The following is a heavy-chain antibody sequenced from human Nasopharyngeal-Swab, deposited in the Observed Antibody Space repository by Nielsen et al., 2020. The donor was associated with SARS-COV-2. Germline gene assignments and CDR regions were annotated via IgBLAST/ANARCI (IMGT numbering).Heavy chain of an antibody. J-gene: IGHJ6*02. CDR1: GYTFTGYY. D-gene: IGHD3-10*01. Sequence: ASVKVSCRASGYTFTGYYMHWVRQAPGQGLEWMGRINPNSGGTNYAQKFQGRVTMTRDTSTSTVYMELSSLRSEDTAVYYCARDRLRLRDYITMVRGVVPYGMDVWGQGTTVTASS. CDR3: ARDRLRLRDYITMVRGVVPYGMDV. CDR2: INPNSGGT. V-gene: IGHV1-2*06.